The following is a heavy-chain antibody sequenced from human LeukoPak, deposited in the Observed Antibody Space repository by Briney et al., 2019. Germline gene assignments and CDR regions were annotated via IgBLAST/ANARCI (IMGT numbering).Heavy chain of an antibody. V-gene: IGHV4-34*01. Sequence: PSETLSLTCAVYGGSLNGHYWSWIRQPPGKGLEWIGEGSESGGTKFNPSLKGRVTISADTSKNQFSLKVKSVTAADTAVYYCAKNGQSGFSFDPWGQGTLVTVSS. J-gene: IGHJ5*02. CDR3: AKNGQSGFSFDP. CDR1: GGSLNGHY. CDR2: GSESGGT. D-gene: IGHD3-3*01.